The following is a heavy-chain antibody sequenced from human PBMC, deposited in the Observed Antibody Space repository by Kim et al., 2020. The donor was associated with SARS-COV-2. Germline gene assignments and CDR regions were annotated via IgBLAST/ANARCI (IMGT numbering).Heavy chain of an antibody. CDR1: GFTFGDYG. CDR2: INWNGGST. D-gene: IGHD3-22*01. CDR3: ARGGGTRHYYDSSGYYSSRPKNYGMDV. Sequence: GGSLRLSCAASGFTFGDYGMSWVRQAPGKGLEWVSGINWNGGSTGYADSVKGRFTISRDNAKNSLYLQMNSLRAEDTALYYCARGGGTRHYYDSSGYYSSRPKNYGMDVWGQGTTVTVSS. J-gene: IGHJ6*02. V-gene: IGHV3-20*04.